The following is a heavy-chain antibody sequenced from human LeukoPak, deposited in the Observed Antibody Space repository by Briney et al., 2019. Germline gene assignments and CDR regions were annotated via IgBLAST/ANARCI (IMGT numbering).Heavy chain of an antibody. CDR1: GYTFSAYE. CDR3: ARDLDKGTS. J-gene: IGHJ5*02. Sequence: PGGSLRLSCAASGYTFSAYEMNWVRQAPGKGLEWVSYISSSGSTIFYADCVKGLFHIPRHNAKHSLYLQIHRLRAEDTAVYYCARDLDKGTSWGQGTLVTVSS. CDR2: ISSSGSTI. V-gene: IGHV3-48*03.